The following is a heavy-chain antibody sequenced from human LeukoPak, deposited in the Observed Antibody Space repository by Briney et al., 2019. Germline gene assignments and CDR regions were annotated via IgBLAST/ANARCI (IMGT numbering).Heavy chain of an antibody. J-gene: IGHJ4*02. CDR2: ISYDGSNK. CDR1: GFTFSSYG. D-gene: IGHD1-14*01. Sequence: GRSLRLSCAASGFTFSSYGMHWVRQAPGKGLEWVAVISYDGSNKYYADSVKGRFTISRDNSKNTLYLQMNSLRAEDTAVYYCAKDPLFLSVRFPEIRWGQGTLVTVSS. V-gene: IGHV3-30*18. CDR3: AKDPLFLSVRFPEIR.